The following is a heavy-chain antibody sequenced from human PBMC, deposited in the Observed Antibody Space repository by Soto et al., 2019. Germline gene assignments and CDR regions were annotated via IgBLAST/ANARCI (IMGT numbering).Heavy chain of an antibody. CDR3: ARGAGITLFGVVNDY. Sequence: QVQLQESGPGLVKPSETLSLTCTVSGGSISSYYWSWIRQPPGKGLEWIGYIYYSGSTNYNPSLKSRVTISVDTSKTQFSLKLSSVTAADTAVYYCARGAGITLFGVVNDYWGQGTLVTVSS. J-gene: IGHJ4*02. CDR1: GGSISSYY. V-gene: IGHV4-59*01. CDR2: IYYSGST. D-gene: IGHD3-3*01.